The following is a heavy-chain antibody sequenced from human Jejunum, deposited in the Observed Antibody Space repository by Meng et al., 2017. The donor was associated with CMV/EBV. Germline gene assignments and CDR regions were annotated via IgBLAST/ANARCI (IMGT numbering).Heavy chain of an antibody. CDR1: AFSFSSCG. Sequence: LSCAPSAFSFSSCGLNWARQAPGKGLVWVSVISSDGSSATYADSVSGRFITSRDNAKNTLYLHMYSLKAEDTAVYYCTRLKVNWFDPWGQGTLVPVSS. J-gene: IGHJ5*02. CDR2: ISSDGSSA. CDR3: TRLKVNWFDP. V-gene: IGHV3-74*01.